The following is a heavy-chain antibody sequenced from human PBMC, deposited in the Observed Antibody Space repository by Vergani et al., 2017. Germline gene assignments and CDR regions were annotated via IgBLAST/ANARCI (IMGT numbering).Heavy chain of an antibody. CDR3: ARDQLGVTRTTQDESNYYYGMDV. V-gene: IGHV1-69*17. D-gene: IGHD4-17*01. CDR2: IIPIFGIA. J-gene: IGHJ6*02. Sequence: QVQLVQSGAEVKKPGSSVKVSCKASGGTFSSYAISWVRQAPGQGLEWMGGIIPIFGIANYAQKFQGRVTITADKSTSTAYMELSSLRSEDTAVYYCARDQLGVTRTTQDESNYYYGMDVWGQGTTVTVS. CDR1: GGTFSSYA.